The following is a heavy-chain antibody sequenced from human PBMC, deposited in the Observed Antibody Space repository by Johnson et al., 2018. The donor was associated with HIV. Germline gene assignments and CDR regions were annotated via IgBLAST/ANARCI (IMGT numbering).Heavy chain of an antibody. CDR3: AKALGWELSI. V-gene: IGHV3-30*02. CDR1: GFTFSSYA. D-gene: IGHD1-26*01. CDR2: IRYDGSNK. J-gene: IGHJ3*02. Sequence: QVQLVQSGGGVVQPGGSLRLSCAASGFTFSSYAMHWVRQAPCKGLEWVAFIRYDGSNKYYADSVKGRFTISRDNSKNTLYLQMNSLRAEDTAVYYCAKALGWELSIWGQGTMVTVSS.